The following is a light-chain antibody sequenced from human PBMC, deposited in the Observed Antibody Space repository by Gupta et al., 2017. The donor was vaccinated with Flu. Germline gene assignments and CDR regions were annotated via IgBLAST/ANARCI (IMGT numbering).Light chain of an antibody. CDR1: QSVSSN. V-gene: IGKV3-15*01. J-gene: IGKJ1*01. CDR3: QQFNNWPLWT. CDR2: GAS. Sequence: ARLSVSPGERATLACRASQSVSSNLAWYQQKPGQAPRLLIFGASTGATGVPARFSGSGSGADFTLTISSLQSADFALYYCQQFNNWPLWTFGQGTKVEIK.